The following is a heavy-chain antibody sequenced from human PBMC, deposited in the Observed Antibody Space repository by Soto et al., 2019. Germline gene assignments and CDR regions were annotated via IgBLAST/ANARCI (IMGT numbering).Heavy chain of an antibody. CDR2: ISPWKGNT. CDR1: GYNFMPYG. V-gene: IGHV1-18*04. CDR3: ARDLDPSGSYYTDY. D-gene: IGHD3-10*01. Sequence: ASVKVSCKASGYNFMPYGVNWVRQAPGQGLEWMGWISPWKGNTNYAQSFQGRVTMTTDTSASTAYMELRSLTSDDTAVYYCARDLDPSGSYYTDYWGPGTLVTVSS. J-gene: IGHJ4*02.